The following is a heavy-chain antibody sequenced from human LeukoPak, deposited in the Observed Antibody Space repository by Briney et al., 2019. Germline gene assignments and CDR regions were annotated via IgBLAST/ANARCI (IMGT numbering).Heavy chain of an antibody. CDR2: INHSGST. Sequence: SETLSLTCAVYGGSFSGYYWSWIRQPPGKGLEWIGEINHSGSTNYNLSLKSRVTISVDTSKNQFSLKLSSVTAADTAVYYCARAGQTTVTHWGQGTLVTVSS. D-gene: IGHD4-17*01. J-gene: IGHJ4*02. CDR3: ARAGQTTVTH. V-gene: IGHV4-34*01. CDR1: GGSFSGYY.